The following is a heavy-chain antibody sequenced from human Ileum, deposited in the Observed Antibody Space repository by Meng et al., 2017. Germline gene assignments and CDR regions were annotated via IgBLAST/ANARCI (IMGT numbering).Heavy chain of an antibody. CDR2: IYESGST. J-gene: IGHJ5*01. D-gene: IGHD2-15*01. V-gene: IGHV4-4*02. Sequence: QVQLQESGPGLVKPSGTLSLTCAVSGVSIVSSNWWSSVRQPPGKGLEWIGEIYESGSTNYNPSLKSRVTISLDRSKNHFSLKLNSVTAADTAVYYCANIVFNWFDSWGQGTLVTVSS. CDR3: ANIVFNWFDS. CDR1: GVSIVSSNW.